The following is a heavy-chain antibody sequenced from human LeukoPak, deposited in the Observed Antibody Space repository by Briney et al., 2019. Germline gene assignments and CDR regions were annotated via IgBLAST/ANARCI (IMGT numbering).Heavy chain of an antibody. J-gene: IGHJ4*02. CDR1: EFIFSNYA. V-gene: IGHV3-23*01. CDR3: AMKSGYTYGFNY. CDR2: ISGSGATT. Sequence: GGSLRLSCAASEFIFSNYAMTWVRQAPGKGLEWVSSISGSGATTYYADSVKGRFTISRDNAKNSLYLQMNSLREGDTAVYYCAMKSGYTYGFNYWGQGTLVTVSS. D-gene: IGHD5-18*01.